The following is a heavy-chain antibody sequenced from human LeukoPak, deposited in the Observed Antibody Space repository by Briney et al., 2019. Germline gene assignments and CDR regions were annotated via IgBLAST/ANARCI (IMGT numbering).Heavy chain of an antibody. CDR2: ISGSGGST. V-gene: IGHV3-23*01. Sequence: GRSLRLSCAASGFTFDDYAMHWVRQAPGKGLEWVSAISGSGGSTYYADSVKGRFTISRDNSKNTLYLQMNSLRAEDTAVYYCAKGGDYGDYDATPFDYWGQGTLVTVSS. D-gene: IGHD4-17*01. CDR3: AKGGDYGDYDATPFDY. J-gene: IGHJ4*02. CDR1: GFTFDDYA.